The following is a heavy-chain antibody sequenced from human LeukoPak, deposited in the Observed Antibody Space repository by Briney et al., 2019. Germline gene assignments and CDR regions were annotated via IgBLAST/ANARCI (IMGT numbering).Heavy chain of an antibody. Sequence: GGSLRLSCAASGFTFSSCSMNWVRQAPGKGLEWVANIKQDGREKYYVDSVKGRFTISRDNAKNSLYLQMNSLRAEDTAVYYCARFRTAMQLWKGYYFDYWGQGTLVTVSS. V-gene: IGHV3-7*01. D-gene: IGHD5-18*01. CDR1: GFTFSSCS. CDR2: IKQDGREK. J-gene: IGHJ4*02. CDR3: ARFRTAMQLWKGYYFDY.